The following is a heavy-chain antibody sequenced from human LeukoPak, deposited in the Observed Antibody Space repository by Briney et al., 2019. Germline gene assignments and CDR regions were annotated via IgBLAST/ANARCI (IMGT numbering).Heavy chain of an antibody. CDR3: AHQYIYSNPDY. D-gene: IGHD4-11*01. Sequence: SGPTLVKPTQTLTLTCTFSGFSFSTSGVGVGWIRQPPGKALEWLAPIYWNDDKRYSPSLKSRLTITKDTSKNQVVLTMTNMDPVDTATYYCAHQYIYSNPDYWGQGTLVTVSS. CDR1: GFSFSTSGVG. J-gene: IGHJ4*02. CDR2: IYWNDDK. V-gene: IGHV2-5*01.